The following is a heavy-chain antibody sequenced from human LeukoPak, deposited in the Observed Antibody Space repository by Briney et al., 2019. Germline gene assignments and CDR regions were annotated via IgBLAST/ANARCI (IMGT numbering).Heavy chain of an antibody. CDR2: IYHSGST. J-gene: IGHJ5*02. V-gene: IGHV4-38-2*02. CDR3: TRGHPGVVRGTNWFDP. Sequence: SETLSPTCTVSGYSISSGYYWGWIRQPPGKGLEWIGSIYHSGSTYYNPSLKSRVTISVDTSKNQFSLKLSSVTAADTAVYYCTRGHPGVVRGTNWFDPWGQGTLVTVSS. D-gene: IGHD3-10*01. CDR1: GYSISSGYY.